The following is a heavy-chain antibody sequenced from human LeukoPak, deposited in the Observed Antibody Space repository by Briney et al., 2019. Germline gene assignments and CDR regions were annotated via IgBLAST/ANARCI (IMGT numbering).Heavy chain of an antibody. Sequence: GGSLRLSCAASGFTFDDYARHWFRQAPGKGLEWFPLIIGDGSSTYYADSVKGRFTISRDNSKNSLYLQMNSLRAEDTALYYCAKDIGYGSGWYAGGYWGQGTLVTVSS. J-gene: IGHJ4*02. CDR3: AKDIGYGSGWYAGGY. V-gene: IGHV3-43D*03. D-gene: IGHD6-19*01. CDR1: GFTFDDYA. CDR2: IIGDGSST.